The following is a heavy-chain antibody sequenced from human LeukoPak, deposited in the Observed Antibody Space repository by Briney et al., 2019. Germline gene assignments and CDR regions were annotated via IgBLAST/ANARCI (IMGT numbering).Heavy chain of an antibody. CDR1: GFTFSSYG. J-gene: IGHJ6*02. V-gene: IGHV3-30*18. CDR2: ISYDGSNK. D-gene: IGHD4-11*01. CDR3: AKSRRGYSTYYYYGMGV. Sequence: GGSLRLSCAASGFTFSSYGMHWVRQAPGKGLEWVAVISYDGSNKYYADSVRGRFTISRDNSKNTLYLQMNSLRAEDTAVYYCAKSRRGYSTYYYYGMGVWGQGTTVTVSS.